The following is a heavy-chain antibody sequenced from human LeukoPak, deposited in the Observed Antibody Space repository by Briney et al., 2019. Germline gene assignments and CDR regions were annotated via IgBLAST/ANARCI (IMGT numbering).Heavy chain of an antibody. CDR3: ARHIGGGIEDMDV. Sequence: SETLSLTCTVSGGSIGTYYWSWIRQSPGKGLEWIGYIYVTGSTRYNPYLQSRVTISVDTSRNQFFLKMSSVTAADTAVYYCARHIGGGIEDMDVWGKGSKVTVSS. D-gene: IGHD3-16*02. CDR2: IYVTGST. J-gene: IGHJ6*03. V-gene: IGHV4-59*08. CDR1: GGSIGTYY.